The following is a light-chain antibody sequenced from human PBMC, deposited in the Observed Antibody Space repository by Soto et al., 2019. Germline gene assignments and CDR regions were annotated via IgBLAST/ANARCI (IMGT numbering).Light chain of an antibody. CDR2: DAS. CDR3: QQRSNWPIT. V-gene: IGKV3-11*01. Sequence: EMVVAQSGTSLSVSSGGVANLSGRASQSVSSYLAWYQQKPGQAPRLLIYDASNRATGIPARFSGSGSGTDFTLTISSLEPEDFAVYYCQQRSNWPITFGQGTRLEIK. CDR1: QSVSSY. J-gene: IGKJ5*01.